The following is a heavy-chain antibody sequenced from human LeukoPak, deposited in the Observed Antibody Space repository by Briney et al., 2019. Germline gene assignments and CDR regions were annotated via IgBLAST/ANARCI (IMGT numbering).Heavy chain of an antibody. J-gene: IGHJ4*02. V-gene: IGHV1-2*02. CDR1: GYTFTGYY. CDR2: INPNSGGT. D-gene: IGHD6-13*01. Sequence: GASVKVSCKASGYTFTGYYMHWVRQAPGQGLEWMGWINPNSGGTNYAQKFQGRVTMTRDTSISTAYMELSRLRSEDTAVYYCARAPGYSSSWFDYWGQGTLVTVSS. CDR3: ARAPGYSSSWFDY.